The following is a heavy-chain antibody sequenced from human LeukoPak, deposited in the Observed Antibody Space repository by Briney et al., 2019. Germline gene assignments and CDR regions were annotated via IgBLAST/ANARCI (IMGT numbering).Heavy chain of an antibody. CDR2: IIPIFGTA. J-gene: IGHJ4*02. Sequence: SVKVSCEASGGTFSSYAISWVRQAPGQGLEWMGGIIPIFGTANYAQKFQGRVTITADESTSTAYMELSSPRSEDTAVYYCARELGYSYGYVDYWGQGTLVTVSS. CDR1: GGTFSSYA. D-gene: IGHD5-18*01. CDR3: ARELGYSYGYVDY. V-gene: IGHV1-69*01.